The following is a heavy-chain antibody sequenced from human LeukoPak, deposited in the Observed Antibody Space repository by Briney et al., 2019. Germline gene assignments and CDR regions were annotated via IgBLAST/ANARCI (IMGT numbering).Heavy chain of an antibody. J-gene: IGHJ4*02. V-gene: IGHV3-23*01. D-gene: IGHD6-13*01. CDR3: AKDLGVVSSWYWRPWHSNVFDY. CDR1: GFTFSSYA. Sequence: GGSLRLSCAASGFTFSSYAMSWVRQAPGKGLEWVSAISGSGGSTYYADSVKGRFTISRDNSKNTLYLQMNSLRAEDTAVYYCAKDLGVVSSWYWRPWHSNVFDYWGQGTLVTVSS. CDR2: ISGSGGST.